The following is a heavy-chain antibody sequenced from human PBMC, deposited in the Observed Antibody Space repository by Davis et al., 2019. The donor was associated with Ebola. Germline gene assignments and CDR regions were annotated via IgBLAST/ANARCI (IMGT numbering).Heavy chain of an antibody. Sequence: GESLKISCAASGFTFSSYSMNWVRQAPGKGLEWVSSISSSSSYIYYADSVKGRFTISRDNAKNSLYLQMNSLRAEDTAVYYCARDARDYDFWSGYHNWFDPWGQGTLVTVSS. D-gene: IGHD3-3*01. CDR3: ARDARDYDFWSGYHNWFDP. CDR1: GFTFSSYS. J-gene: IGHJ5*02. V-gene: IGHV3-21*01. CDR2: ISSSSSYI.